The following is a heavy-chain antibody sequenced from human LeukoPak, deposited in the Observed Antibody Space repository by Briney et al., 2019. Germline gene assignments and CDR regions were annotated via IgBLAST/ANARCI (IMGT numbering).Heavy chain of an antibody. V-gene: IGHV4-34*01. D-gene: IGHD6-13*01. J-gene: IGHJ3*02. CDR3: ARVPQQLALYAFDI. CDR1: GGSFSGHY. CDR2: SNHSGST. Sequence: SETLSLTCAVYGGSFSGHYWSWIRQRPGKGLEWIGESNHSGSTTYNPSLKSRVTTGVDTSKNQFSLTLSSVTAAATAVYYCARVPQQLALYAFDIWGHGTLVTVSS.